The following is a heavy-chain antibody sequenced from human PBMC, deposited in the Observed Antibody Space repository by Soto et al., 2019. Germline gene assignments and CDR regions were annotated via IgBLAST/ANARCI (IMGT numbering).Heavy chain of an antibody. D-gene: IGHD2-21*01. CDR2: IKQDGTEK. V-gene: IGHV3-7*01. CDR1: GFMFNNYW. J-gene: IGHJ5*01. CDR3: ARGRYCGNSPCIDWIEF. Sequence: EVQLVESGGDLVQPGGSLRLSCTASGFMFNNYWMTWVRQAPGKGLEWVANIKQDGTEKYYVDSVKGRFTVSRDNAKNAVFLQMTSLRVEDTALYYCARGRYCGNSPCIDWIEFWGQGTWVTVSS.